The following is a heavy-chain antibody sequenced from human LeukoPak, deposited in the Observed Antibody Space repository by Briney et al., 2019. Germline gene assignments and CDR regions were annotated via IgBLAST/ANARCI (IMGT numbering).Heavy chain of an antibody. J-gene: IGHJ4*02. Sequence: PSETLSLTCTVSGGSISSYYWSWIRQPPGKGLEWIGYIYYRGTTNYNPSLKSRVTISVDTSKNQFSLKLSSVTAADTAVYYCASSSGSYYLLFDYWGQGTLVTVSS. D-gene: IGHD3-10*01. CDR1: GGSISSYY. CDR3: ASSSGSYYLLFDY. V-gene: IGHV4-59*01. CDR2: IYYRGTT.